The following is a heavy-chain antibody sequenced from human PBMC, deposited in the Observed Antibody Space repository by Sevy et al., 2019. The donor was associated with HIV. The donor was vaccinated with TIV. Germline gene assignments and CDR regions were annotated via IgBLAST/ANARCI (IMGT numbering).Heavy chain of an antibody. CDR3: ARERLAVAGIGYYFDY. CDR1: RFTFSSYG. Sequence: GGSLRLSCAASRFTFSSYGMHWVRQAPGKGLEWVAVIWYDGTNKEYADSVKGRFTISRDNSKNTLYLQMSSLRADDTAVYYCARERLAVAGIGYYFDYWGQETLVTVSS. J-gene: IGHJ4*02. CDR2: IWYDGTNK. V-gene: IGHV3-33*01. D-gene: IGHD6-19*01.